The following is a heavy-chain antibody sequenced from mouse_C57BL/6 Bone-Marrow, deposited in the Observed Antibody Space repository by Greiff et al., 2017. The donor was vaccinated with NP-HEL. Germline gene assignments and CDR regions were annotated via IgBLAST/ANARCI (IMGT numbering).Heavy chain of an antibody. CDR1: GYTFTSYW. CDR3: ARSRIYYGNFYAMDY. CDR2: IDPSDSYT. V-gene: IGHV1-50*01. J-gene: IGHJ4*01. D-gene: IGHD2-1*01. Sequence: VQLQQPGAELVKPGASVKLSCKASGYTFTSYWMQWVKQRPGQGLEWIGEIDPSDSYTNYNQKFKGKATLTVDTSSSPAYMQRSSLTSEDSAVYYCARSRIYYGNFYAMDYWGQGTSVTVSS.